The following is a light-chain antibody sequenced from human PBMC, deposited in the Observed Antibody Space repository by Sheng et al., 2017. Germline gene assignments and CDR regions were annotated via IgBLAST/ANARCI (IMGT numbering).Light chain of an antibody. CDR3: QQRSNWPPTWT. CDR2: GAS. CDR1: QSISSY. J-gene: IGKJ1*01. V-gene: IGKV3-11*01. Sequence: EIVLTQSPGTLSLSPGERATLSCRASQSISSYLAWYQQKPGQAPRLLIYGASNRATGIPARFSGSGSGTDFTLTISSLEPEDFAVYYCQQRSNWPPTWTFGQGTKVEIK.